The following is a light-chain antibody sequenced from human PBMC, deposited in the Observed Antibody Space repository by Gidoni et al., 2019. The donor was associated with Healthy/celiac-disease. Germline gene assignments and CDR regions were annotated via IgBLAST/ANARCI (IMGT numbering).Light chain of an antibody. CDR3: QQYNSYSWT. CDR2: DAS. V-gene: IGKV1-5*01. Sequence: DLQMTPSPSTLSASVGDRVTITCRASQSISSWLAWYQQKPGKAPKLLIYDASSLESGVPSRFSGSGSGTEFTLTISSLQPDDFATYYCQQYNSYSWTFGQGTKVEIK. J-gene: IGKJ1*01. CDR1: QSISSW.